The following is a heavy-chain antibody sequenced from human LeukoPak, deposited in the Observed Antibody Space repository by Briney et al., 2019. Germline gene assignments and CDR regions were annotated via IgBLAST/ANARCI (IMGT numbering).Heavy chain of an antibody. J-gene: IGHJ4*02. D-gene: IGHD4-11*01. CDR1: GFTFNVYS. V-gene: IGHV3-23*01. Sequence: GGSLRLSCAASGFTFNVYSMSWVRQAPGKGLEWVSAISGSGGSTYYADSVKGRFTISRDNSKNTLYLQMNSLRAEDTAVYYCANIPVTTLGRLPPQTPKDYWGQGTLVTVSS. CDR3: ANIPVTTLGRLPPQTPKDY. CDR2: ISGSGGST.